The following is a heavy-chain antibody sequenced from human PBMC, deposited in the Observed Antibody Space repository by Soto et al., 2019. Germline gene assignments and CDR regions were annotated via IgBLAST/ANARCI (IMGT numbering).Heavy chain of an antibody. D-gene: IGHD5-12*01. CDR2: IYSGGTT. V-gene: IGHV3-53*01. Sequence: EVQLVESGGGLIQPGGSLRLSCAVSGFTVRANYMSWVRQAPGKGLEWVSVIYSGGTTYYADSVKGRFIISRDISKNTLYLKMNILRAGDTAVYYCHGSGYWGQGTLVTVSS. J-gene: IGHJ4*02. CDR1: GFTVRANY. CDR3: HGSGY.